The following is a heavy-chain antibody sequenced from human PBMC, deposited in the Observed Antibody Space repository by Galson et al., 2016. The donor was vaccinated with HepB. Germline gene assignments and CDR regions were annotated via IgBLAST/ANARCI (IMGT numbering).Heavy chain of an antibody. J-gene: IGHJ4*02. D-gene: IGHD1-26*01. V-gene: IGHV3-49*03. CDR1: GFTFGDYA. CDR2: IRSKAYGGTT. CDR3: SRSVFREWEPLDY. Sequence: SLRLSCAGSGFTFGDYALSWFRQAPGKGLEWVGFIRSKAYGGTTQYAASVKGRFTISRDESNSIAYLQMNSLKTEDTAVYYCSRSVFREWEPLDYWGQGTLVAVSS.